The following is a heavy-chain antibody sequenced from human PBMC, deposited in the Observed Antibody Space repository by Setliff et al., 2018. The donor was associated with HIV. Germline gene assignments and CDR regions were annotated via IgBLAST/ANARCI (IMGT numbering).Heavy chain of an antibody. CDR3: ARAGHYDSSGTPWENAFDI. J-gene: IGHJ3*02. V-gene: IGHV1-18*01. Sequence: ASVKVSCKVSGYTFSNYGISWVRQAPGQGPEWMGWISAHNDNTNYGQKFQDRVTMTTDTATSTAYMELRSLGSDDTAVYYCARAGHYDSSGTPWENAFDIWGQGTMVTVSS. CDR1: GYTFSNYG. D-gene: IGHD3-22*01. CDR2: ISAHNDNT.